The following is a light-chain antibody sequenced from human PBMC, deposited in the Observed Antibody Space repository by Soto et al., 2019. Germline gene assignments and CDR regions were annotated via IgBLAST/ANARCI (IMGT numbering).Light chain of an antibody. CDR3: QQYNNWPRT. J-gene: IGKJ1*01. Sequence: IVMTQSPAALSVSPGDSATLSCRASQIDNTNVAWYQQRPGQAPRLLIFAASTRATGVAARFSGSGSGTKFTLTVDSLQSEDFAVYYCQQYNNWPRTFGQGTKVDI. CDR2: AAS. CDR1: QIDNTN. V-gene: IGKV3-15*01.